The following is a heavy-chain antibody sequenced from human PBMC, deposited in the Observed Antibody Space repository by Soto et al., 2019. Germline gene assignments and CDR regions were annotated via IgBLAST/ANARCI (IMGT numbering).Heavy chain of an antibody. CDR2: IHSDGSAT. CDR3: ARGGVGNFDL. J-gene: IGHJ4*02. Sequence: EVQLVESGGGLVQPGGSLRLTCAASGFTFDYYWMHWVRQAPGKGLVWVSRIHSDGSATTYADSVKGRFTISRDNTKNTVYLQMNSLGVEDTAVYFCARGGVGNFDLWGPGTLVTVSS. V-gene: IGHV3-74*03. CDR1: GFTFDYYW. D-gene: IGHD1-26*01.